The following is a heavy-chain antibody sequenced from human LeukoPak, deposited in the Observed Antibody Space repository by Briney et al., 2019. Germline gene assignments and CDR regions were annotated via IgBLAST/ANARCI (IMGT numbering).Heavy chain of an antibody. CDR1: GFTFSSYG. CDR3: AKEGWDKSYWYGRIDY. V-gene: IGHV3-30*18. J-gene: IGHJ4*02. Sequence: GGSLRLSCAASGFTFSSYGMHWVRQAPGKGLEWVAVISYDGSNKYYADSVKGRFTISRDNSKNTLFLQMNSLRAEDTAVYYCAKEGWDKSYWYGRIDYWGQGTLVTVSS. D-gene: IGHD2-8*02. CDR2: ISYDGSNK.